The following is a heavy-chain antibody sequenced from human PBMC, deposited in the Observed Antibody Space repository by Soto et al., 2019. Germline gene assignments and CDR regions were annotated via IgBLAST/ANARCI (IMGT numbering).Heavy chain of an antibody. CDR2: ISGDGTIT. J-gene: IGHJ4*02. V-gene: IGHV3-23*01. CDR3: AKDHRSGGTCYSDH. CDR1: GFTFSSFA. Sequence: GGSLRLSCAASGFTFSSFAMSWVCQAPGKGLEWVSTISGDGTITYFADSVKGRFTISRDNSQNTLYLQLNSLTAEDTAVYFCAKDHRSGGTCYSDHWGQGTPVTVSS. D-gene: IGHD2-15*01.